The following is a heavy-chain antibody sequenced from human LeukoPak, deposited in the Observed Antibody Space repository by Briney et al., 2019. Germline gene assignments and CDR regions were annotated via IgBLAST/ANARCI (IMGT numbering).Heavy chain of an antibody. CDR1: GGSINNYY. CDR3: ARGHSSWEYYFDY. D-gene: IGHD6-13*01. CDR2: IYHSGST. Sequence: NPSETLSLTCTVPGGSINNYYWTWIPQPPGKGLEWIGYIYHSGSTNYTPSPKSRVTMSVDTSTNQFSLKLTSGTAAHTAVYYCARGHSSWEYYFDYWGQGTLVTVSS. J-gene: IGHJ4*02. V-gene: IGHV4-59*01.